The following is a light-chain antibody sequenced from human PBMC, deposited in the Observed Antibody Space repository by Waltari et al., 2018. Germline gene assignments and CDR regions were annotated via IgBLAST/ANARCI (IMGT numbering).Light chain of an antibody. J-gene: IGKJ2*01. Sequence: DLQITHSPSTLSTSVGDRVTISCRASQSVGNWLAWYQQKPGKAPKLLIYMASSLESGVPSRFSGSGSGTEFTLTISSLQPDDFATYSCQQYSSFSTFGQGTKVDI. CDR2: MAS. CDR1: QSVGNW. CDR3: QQYSSFST. V-gene: IGKV1-5*03.